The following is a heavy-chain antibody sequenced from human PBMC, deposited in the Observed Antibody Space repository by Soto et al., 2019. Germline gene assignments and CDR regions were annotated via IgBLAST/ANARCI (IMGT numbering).Heavy chain of an antibody. J-gene: IGHJ6*02. V-gene: IGHV5-51*01. D-gene: IGHD6-13*01. CDR3: ARTSPPGKYYSGMDI. CDR1: GYSFTSYC. CDR2: IYPGDSDT. Sequence: VESLKIPCKGSGYSFTSYCIRWVRQMPGKGLEWMGIIYPGDSDTRYSPSFQGQVTISADKSISTAYLQWSSLKASDTAMYYCARTSPPGKYYSGMDIRGQGTTVTVSS.